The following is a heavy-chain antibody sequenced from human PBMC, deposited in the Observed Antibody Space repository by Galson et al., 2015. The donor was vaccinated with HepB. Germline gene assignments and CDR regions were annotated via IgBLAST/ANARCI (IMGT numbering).Heavy chain of an antibody. D-gene: IGHD3-3*01. CDR3: TRDIINYYYTSGGTHGMDV. Sequence: SLRLSCAGSGFSIDSYGFNWVRQAPGKGLEWLSYISPSSRPMSYADSIQGRFTISRDNAKNSVYLQLYSLRAEDTALYYCTRDIINYYYTSGGTHGMDVWGQGTTVTVSS. J-gene: IGHJ6*02. CDR2: ISPSSRPM. CDR1: GFSIDSYG. V-gene: IGHV3-48*01.